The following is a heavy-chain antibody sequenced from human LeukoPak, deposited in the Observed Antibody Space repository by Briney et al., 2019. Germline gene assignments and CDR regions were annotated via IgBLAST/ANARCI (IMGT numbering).Heavy chain of an antibody. CDR2: ISWNSGSI. V-gene: IGHV3-9*03. CDR1: AFTFDDYA. D-gene: IGHD3-10*01. CDR3: AKERFGELFPDY. J-gene: IGHJ4*02. Sequence: GRSLRLSCAASAFTFDDYAMHWVRQAPGKGLEWVSGISWNSGSIGYADSVRGRFTISRDNAKNSLYLQMNSLRDEDMGLYYCAKERFGELFPDYWGQGTLVTVSS.